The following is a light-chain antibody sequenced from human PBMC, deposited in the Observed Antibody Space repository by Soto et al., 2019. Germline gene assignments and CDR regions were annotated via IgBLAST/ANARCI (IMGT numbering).Light chain of an antibody. V-gene: IGLV2-14*01. Sequence: QSALTQPASVSGSPGQSITISCTGTNSDVGAYNYVSWYQQHPGRAPKLMIYEVTNRPSGVSSHFSGSKSGNTASLTISGLQAEDEADYYCSSYTTSSTYVFGTGTKVTVL. CDR3: SSYTTSSTYV. CDR1: NSDVGAYNY. CDR2: EVT. J-gene: IGLJ1*01.